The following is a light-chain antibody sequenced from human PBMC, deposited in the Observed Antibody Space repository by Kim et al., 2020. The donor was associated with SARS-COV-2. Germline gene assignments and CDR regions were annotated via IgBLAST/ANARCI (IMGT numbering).Light chain of an antibody. J-gene: IGKJ1*01. Sequence: PGERATLSCRASQSVSCSSLAWYQQKPGQAPRLLIYGASNRATGIPDRFSGSGSGTDFTLTISRLEPEDFAVYYCQHYGTSPSWTFGQGTKVDIK. V-gene: IGKV3-20*01. CDR2: GAS. CDR1: QSVSCSS. CDR3: QHYGTSPSWT.